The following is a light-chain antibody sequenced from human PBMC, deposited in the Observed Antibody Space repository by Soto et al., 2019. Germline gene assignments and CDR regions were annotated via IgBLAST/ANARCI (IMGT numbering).Light chain of an antibody. CDR1: QSVSSY. Sequence: EIVLTQSPATLSLSPGERATLSCRASQSVSSYLAWYQQKPGQAPRLLIYAASNRATGIPARFSGSGSGTDLTLTISSLEPEDFAVYDGQQRSNWPPPLYTFGQGNKLESK. CDR2: AAS. V-gene: IGKV3-11*01. CDR3: QQRSNWPPPLYT. J-gene: IGKJ2*01.